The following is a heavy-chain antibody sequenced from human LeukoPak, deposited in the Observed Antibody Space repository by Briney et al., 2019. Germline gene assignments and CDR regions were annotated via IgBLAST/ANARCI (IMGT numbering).Heavy chain of an antibody. Sequence: GGSLTLSCAASGFTFSNYWMSWVRQAPGKGLEWVANIKQDASEIYYVGSVKGRFIIPRDNAKNSLFLQMNSLRAEDTAVYYCARLLWSTASSGMDHWGQGTLVTVSS. CDR3: ARLLWSTASSGMDH. CDR2: IKQDASEI. CDR1: GFTFSNYW. V-gene: IGHV3-7*03. D-gene: IGHD3-10*01. J-gene: IGHJ4*02.